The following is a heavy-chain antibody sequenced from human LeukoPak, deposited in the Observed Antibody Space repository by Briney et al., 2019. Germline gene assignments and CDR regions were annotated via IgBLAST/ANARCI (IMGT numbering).Heavy chain of an antibody. D-gene: IGHD3-22*01. CDR2: INPNSGGT. Sequence: GASVKVSCKASGYTFTVYYIHWLRQAPGQGLEWMGWINPNSGGTNYAQKFQGRVTMTRDTSISTAYMELSRLRSDDTAVYYCARGGYYDSSGYYSLWYLDPWGQGTLVTVSS. V-gene: IGHV1-2*02. CDR1: GYTFTVYY. CDR3: ARGGYYDSSGYYSLWYLDP. J-gene: IGHJ5*02.